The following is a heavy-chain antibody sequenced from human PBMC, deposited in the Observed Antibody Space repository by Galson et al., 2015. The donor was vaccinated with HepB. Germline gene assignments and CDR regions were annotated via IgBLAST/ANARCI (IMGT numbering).Heavy chain of an antibody. CDR3: ARVLNYGSGSHPFDY. J-gene: IGHJ4*02. CDR1: GGTFSSYT. CDR2: IIPILGIA. D-gene: IGHD3-10*01. Sequence: ASGGTFSSYTISWVRQAPGQGLEWMGRIIPILGIANYAQKFQGRVTITADKSTSTAYMELSSLRSEDTAVYYCARVLNYGSGSHPFDYWGQGTLVTVSS. V-gene: IGHV1-69*02.